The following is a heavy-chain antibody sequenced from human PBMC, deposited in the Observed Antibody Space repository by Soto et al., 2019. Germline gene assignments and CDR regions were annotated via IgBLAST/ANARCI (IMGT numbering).Heavy chain of an antibody. Sequence: PSETLSLTCTVSGGSISSYYWSWVRPPPGKGLEWIGYIYYSGSTNYNPSLKSRVTISVDTSKNQFSLKLSSVTAADTAAYYCASFVYSSSWYYFDYWGQGTLVTVSS. CDR1: GGSISSYY. CDR3: ASFVYSSSWYYFDY. J-gene: IGHJ4*02. CDR2: IYYSGST. V-gene: IGHV4-59*01. D-gene: IGHD6-13*01.